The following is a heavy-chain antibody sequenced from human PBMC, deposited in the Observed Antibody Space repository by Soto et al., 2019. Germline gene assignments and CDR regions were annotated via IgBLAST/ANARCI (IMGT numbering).Heavy chain of an antibody. V-gene: IGHV3-48*01. D-gene: IGHD2-15*01. CDR2: ISSSSSTI. CDR3: ARDLSQDYYYYGMDV. CDR1: GFTFSSYS. J-gene: IGHJ6*02. Sequence: PGGFLRLSCAASGFTFSSYSMNWVRQAPGKGLEWVSYISSSSSTIYYADSVKGRFTISRDNAKNSLYLQMNSLRAEDTAVYYCARDLSQDYYYYGMDVWGQGTTVTVSS.